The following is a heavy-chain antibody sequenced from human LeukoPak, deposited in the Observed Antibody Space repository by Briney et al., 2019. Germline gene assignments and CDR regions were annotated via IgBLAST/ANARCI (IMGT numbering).Heavy chain of an antibody. D-gene: IGHD2-2*01. CDR2: IIPIFGTA. CDR1: GGTFSSYA. CDR3: AILTTAYCSSTSCYRHTYYYYMDV. Sequence: SVKVSCKASGGTFSSYAISWVRQAPGQGLEWMGGIIPIFGTANYAQKFQGRVTITADESTSTAYMELSSLRSEDTAVYYCAILTTAYCSSTSCYRHTYYYYMDVWGKGTTVTISS. J-gene: IGHJ6*03. V-gene: IGHV1-69*13.